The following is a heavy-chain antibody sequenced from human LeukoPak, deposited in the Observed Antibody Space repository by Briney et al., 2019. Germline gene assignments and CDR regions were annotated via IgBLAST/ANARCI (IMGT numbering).Heavy chain of an antibody. J-gene: IGHJ4*02. CDR3: ARDSGESPYCGGDCYPY. Sequence: PSETLSLTCTVSGVSISSYYWSWIRQHPGKGLEWIGYIYYSGSTYYNPSLKSRVTISVDTSKNQFSLKLSSVTAADTAVYYCARDSGESPYCGGDCYPYWGQGTLVTVSS. CDR1: GVSISSYY. D-gene: IGHD2-21*02. CDR2: IYYSGST. V-gene: IGHV4-59*06.